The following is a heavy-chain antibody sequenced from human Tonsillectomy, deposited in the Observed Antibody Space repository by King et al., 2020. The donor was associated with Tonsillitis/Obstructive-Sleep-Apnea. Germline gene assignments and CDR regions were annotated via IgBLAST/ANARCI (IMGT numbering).Heavy chain of an antibody. D-gene: IGHD3-16*01. J-gene: IGHJ4*02. CDR3: AKDKNSRGGVFDY. Sequence: VQLVESGGGLVQPGRSLRLSCAASGFTFDDYAMHWVRQAPGKGLEWVSGISWNSGSIGYADSVKGRFTISRDNAKNSLYLQMNSLRAEDTALYYCAKDKNSRGGVFDYWGQGTLVTVSS. V-gene: IGHV3-9*01. CDR2: ISWNSGSI. CDR1: GFTFDDYA.